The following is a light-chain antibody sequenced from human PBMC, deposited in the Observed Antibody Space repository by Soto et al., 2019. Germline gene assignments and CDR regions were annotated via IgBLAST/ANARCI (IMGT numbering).Light chain of an antibody. Sequence: IVMTQSPATLSVSPWERATLSCRASQSVSSNLAWYQQKPGQAPRLLIYGASTRATGIPARFSGSGSGTEFTLIISSLQSEDSAVYYCQQYNSWLWTFGQGTKVDIK. J-gene: IGKJ1*01. CDR2: GAS. CDR3: QQYNSWLWT. CDR1: QSVSSN. V-gene: IGKV3-15*01.